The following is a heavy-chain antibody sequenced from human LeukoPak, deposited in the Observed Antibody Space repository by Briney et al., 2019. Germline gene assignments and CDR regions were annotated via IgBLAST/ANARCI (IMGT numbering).Heavy chain of an antibody. CDR1: GGSISSSYW. D-gene: IGHD1-26*01. Sequence: SETLSLTCAVSGGSISSSYWWSWVRQPLGKGLQWIGEIYHSGSTNFNPSLKSRVTISVDKSKNQFSLKLSSVTAADTAAYYCARVRLVGSAPPYYNYYYMDVWGKGTTVTVSS. J-gene: IGHJ6*03. V-gene: IGHV4-4*02. CDR3: ARVRLVGSAPPYYNYYYMDV. CDR2: IYHSGST.